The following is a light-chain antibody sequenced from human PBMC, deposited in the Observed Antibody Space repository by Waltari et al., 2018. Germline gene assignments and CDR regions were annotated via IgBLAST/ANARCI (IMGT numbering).Light chain of an antibody. J-gene: IGKJ3*01. CDR3: MQALQTFT. CDR1: QSVLYSSNNKNY. CDR2: WAS. V-gene: IGKV4-1*01. Sequence: DIVMTQSPDSLAVSLGERATIKCKSSQSVLYSSNNKNYLAWYQQKPGQPPKLLIYWASTRESGVPDRFSGSGSGTDFTLTISRVEAEDVGVYYCMQALQTFTFGPGTKVDIK.